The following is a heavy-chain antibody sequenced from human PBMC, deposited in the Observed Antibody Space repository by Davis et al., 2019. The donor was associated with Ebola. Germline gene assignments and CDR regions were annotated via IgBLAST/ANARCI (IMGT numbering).Heavy chain of an antibody. CDR1: GFNFRNFA. Sequence: GGSLRLSCAASGFNFRNFAIHWLRQAPGKGLEWVARISNDGMKGSYADSVKGRFTISRDNSKNTVLLEMSSLRVEDTAVYYCATDRNWNFDYWGQGTLVTVSS. CDR2: ISNDGMKG. J-gene: IGHJ4*02. CDR3: ATDRNWNFDY. V-gene: IGHV3-30*04. D-gene: IGHD1-1*01.